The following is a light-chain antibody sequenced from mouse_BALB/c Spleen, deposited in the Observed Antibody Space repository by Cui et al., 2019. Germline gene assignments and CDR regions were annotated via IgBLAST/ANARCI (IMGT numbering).Light chain of an antibody. CDR2: RAN. CDR1: QDINSY. Sequence: IKMTQSPSSMYESLGERVTITCQASQDINSYLSWFQQKPGKSPKTLIYRANRLVDGVPSRFSGSGSGQDYSLTISSLEYEDMGIYYCLQYDEFPFTFGSGTKLEIK. J-gene: IGKJ4*01. CDR3: LQYDEFPFT. V-gene: IGKV14-111*01.